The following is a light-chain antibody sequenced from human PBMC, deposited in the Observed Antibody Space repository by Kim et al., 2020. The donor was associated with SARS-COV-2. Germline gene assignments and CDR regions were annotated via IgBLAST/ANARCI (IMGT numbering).Light chain of an antibody. Sequence: DIRMTQSPPSLSASVGDRVTISCQASQGITHYLNWFHQKPGKAPNLLIYDASTLETGVPSRFSGSGFGTHFTLIISSLQPEDIGTYYCQQYDNLPRTFGGGAKVEIK. J-gene: IGKJ4*01. CDR1: QGITHY. CDR3: QQYDNLPRT. V-gene: IGKV1-33*01. CDR2: DAS.